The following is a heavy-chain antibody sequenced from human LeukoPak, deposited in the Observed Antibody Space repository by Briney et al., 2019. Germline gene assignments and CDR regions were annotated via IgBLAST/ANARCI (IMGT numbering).Heavy chain of an antibody. Sequence: GGSLRLSCAASGFTFSSYGMHWVRQAPGKGLEWVAVISYDGSNKYYADSVKGRFTISRDNAKNSLFLQMNSLRAEDTAVYYYARAGRDYYGMGSRIDPWGQGTLVTVSS. CDR1: GFTFSSYG. D-gene: IGHD3-10*01. V-gene: IGHV3-30*03. CDR3: ARAGRDYYGMGSRIDP. J-gene: IGHJ5*02. CDR2: ISYDGSNK.